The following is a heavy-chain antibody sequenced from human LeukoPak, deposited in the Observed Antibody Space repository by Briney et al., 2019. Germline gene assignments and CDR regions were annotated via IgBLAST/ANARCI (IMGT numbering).Heavy chain of an antibody. V-gene: IGHV4-4*07. CDR2: IYTSGTT. Sequence: PSETLSLTFTVSGGSIRSYSCSWLRQPPGKGLEWIWRIYTSGTTNYNPSLKSRVTMSVDTSKNQFSLKLSSVTAADTAVYYCARVRGFDFDYWGQGTLVTVSS. CDR1: GGSIRSYS. J-gene: IGHJ4*02. CDR3: ARVRGFDFDY.